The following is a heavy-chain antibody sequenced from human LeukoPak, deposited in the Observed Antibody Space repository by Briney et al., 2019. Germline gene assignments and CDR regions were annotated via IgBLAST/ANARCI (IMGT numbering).Heavy chain of an antibody. V-gene: IGHV3-21*01. J-gene: IGHJ4*02. CDR2: ISSSSSYI. CDR3: AREGDSSGYYFIDY. Sequence: PGGSLRLSCAASGFTFSSYSMNWVRQAPGEGLEWVSSISSSSSYIYYADSVKGRFTISRDNAKNSLYLQMNSLRAEDTAVYYCAREGDSSGYYFIDYWGQGTLVTVSS. D-gene: IGHD3-22*01. CDR1: GFTFSSYS.